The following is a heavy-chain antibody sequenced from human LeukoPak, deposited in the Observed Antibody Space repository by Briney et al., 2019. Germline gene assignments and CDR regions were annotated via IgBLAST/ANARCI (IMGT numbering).Heavy chain of an antibody. D-gene: IGHD5-18*01. V-gene: IGHV1-8*01. CDR3: ARGPPIQLWPRYYYYYYGMDV. CDR2: MNPNSGNT. Sequence: ASVKVSCKASGYTFTSYDINWVRQATGQGLEWMGWMNPNSGNTGYAQKFQGRVTMTRTTSISTAYMELSSLRSEDTAVYYCARGPPIQLWPRYYYYYYGMDVWGQGTTVTVSS. CDR1: GYTFTSYD. J-gene: IGHJ6*02.